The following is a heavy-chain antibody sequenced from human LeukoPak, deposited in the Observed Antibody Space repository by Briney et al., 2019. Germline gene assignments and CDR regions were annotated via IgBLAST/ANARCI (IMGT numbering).Heavy chain of an antibody. CDR2: IYHGGST. D-gene: IGHD5-18*01. V-gene: IGHV4-30-2*01. CDR3: ARGEVGYTYGLTPDS. CDR1: GGSISSGAYS. J-gene: IGHJ4*02. Sequence: SETLSLTCAVSGGSISSGAYSWNWIRQPPGKGLEWIGYIYHGGSTYYNPALKSRVTISVDRSKNQFSLKLSSVTAADTAVYYCARGEVGYTYGLTPDSWGQGTLVTVSS.